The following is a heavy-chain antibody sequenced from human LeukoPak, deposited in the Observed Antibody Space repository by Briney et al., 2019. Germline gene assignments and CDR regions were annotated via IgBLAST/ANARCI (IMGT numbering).Heavy chain of an antibody. J-gene: IGHJ4*02. CDR2: ISNDGRRT. D-gene: IGHD1-26*01. CDR1: GFTFSDYV. Sequence: GGSLRPSCAASGFTFSDYVIHWVRQAPGKGLEWVAVISNDGRRTYYADSLKGRFTISRDNSKNTVYLQVSSLRAEDTAVYYCAREKVGAIDYRGQGTLVTVS. CDR3: AREKVGAIDY. V-gene: IGHV3-30*04.